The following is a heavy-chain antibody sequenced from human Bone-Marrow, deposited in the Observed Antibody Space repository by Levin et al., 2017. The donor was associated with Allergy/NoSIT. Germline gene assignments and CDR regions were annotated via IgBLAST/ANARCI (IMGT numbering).Heavy chain of an antibody. V-gene: IGHV1-3*01. CDR2: INAGNGDT. D-gene: IGHD4-23*01. CDR3: AREVGGESPDGLDI. Sequence: RASVKVSCKASGYTFTSYEIHWVRQAPGQRLEWMGWINAGNGDTKYSQKCQGRVTITRDTSASTAYMDLSSLRSEDTAVYYCAREVGGESPDGLDIWGQGTMVTVS. J-gene: IGHJ3*02. CDR1: GYTFTSYE.